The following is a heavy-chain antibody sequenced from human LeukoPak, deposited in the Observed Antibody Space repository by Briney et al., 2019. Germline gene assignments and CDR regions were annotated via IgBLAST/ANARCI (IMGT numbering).Heavy chain of an antibody. J-gene: IGHJ4*02. V-gene: IGHV3-30*02. CDR1: GFTFSSYG. CDR2: IRYDGSNK. D-gene: IGHD1-26*01. Sequence: GGSLRLSCAASGFTFSSYGMHWVRQAPGKGLEWVAFIRYDGSNKYYADSVKGRFTISRDNSKSTLYLQMNSLRAEDTAVYYCAKPQVGATKGAYFDYWGQGTLVTVSS. CDR3: AKPQVGATKGAYFDY.